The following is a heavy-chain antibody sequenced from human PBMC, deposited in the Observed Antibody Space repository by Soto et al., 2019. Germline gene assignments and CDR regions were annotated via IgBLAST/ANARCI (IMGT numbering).Heavy chain of an antibody. CDR2: ISYDGSDK. CDR1: GFTFSSFG. CDR3: AKTSGYDYVWGSSGLDP. D-gene: IGHD3-16*01. Sequence: QVQLVESGGGVVQPGRSLRLSCAASGFTFSSFGMHWVRQAPDKGLQWVAVISYDGSDKYYADSVKGRFTISRDDSTSTMYLQMNSLRPEDTAVYYCAKTSGYDYVWGSSGLDPWGQGTLVTVSS. J-gene: IGHJ5*02. V-gene: IGHV3-30*18.